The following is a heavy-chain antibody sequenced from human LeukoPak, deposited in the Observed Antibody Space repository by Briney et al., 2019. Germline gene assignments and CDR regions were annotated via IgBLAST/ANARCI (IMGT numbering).Heavy chain of an antibody. V-gene: IGHV4-39*01. CDR3: ARDYGDLNY. D-gene: IGHD4-17*01. Sequence: PSETLSLTCTVSGGSISSSSYYWGWVRQPPGKGLEWIGSIYYSGSTYYNPSLKSRVTISVVTSKNQFSLKLSSVTAADTAVYYCARDYGDLNYWGQGTLVTVSS. CDR1: GGSISSSSYY. CDR2: IYYSGST. J-gene: IGHJ4*02.